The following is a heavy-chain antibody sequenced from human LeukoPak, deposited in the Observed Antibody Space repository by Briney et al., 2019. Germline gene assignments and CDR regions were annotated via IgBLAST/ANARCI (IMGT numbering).Heavy chain of an antibody. CDR1: GFTFSSYW. J-gene: IGHJ4*02. CDR3: ARASHWNQLHYFDY. D-gene: IGHD1-1*01. Sequence: GGSLRLSCAASGFTFSSYWMSWVRQAPGKGLEWVANIKLDGSAQYYVASVKGRFTISRDNAKNSLYLQMNRLRAEDTAVYYCARASHWNQLHYFDYWGQGTLVTVSS. V-gene: IGHV3-7*01. CDR2: IKLDGSAQ.